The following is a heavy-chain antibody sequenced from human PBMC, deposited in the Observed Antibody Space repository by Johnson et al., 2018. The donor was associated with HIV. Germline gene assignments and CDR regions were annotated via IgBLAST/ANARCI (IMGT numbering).Heavy chain of an antibody. Sequence: VQLVESGGGVVQPGRSLRLSCAASGFTFSSYAMHWVRQAPGKGLEYVSAVSSNGGSTYYANSVRGRFIISRDKAKNSLYLQMNSLRAEDTALYYCARETRDDAFDIWGQGTMVTVSS. CDR2: VSSNGGST. V-gene: IGHV3-64*01. D-gene: IGHD4-11*01. CDR3: ARETRDDAFDI. CDR1: GFTFSSYA. J-gene: IGHJ3*02.